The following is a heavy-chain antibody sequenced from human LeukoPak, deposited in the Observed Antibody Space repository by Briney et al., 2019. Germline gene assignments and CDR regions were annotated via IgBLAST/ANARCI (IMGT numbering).Heavy chain of an antibody. D-gene: IGHD1-26*01. Sequence: PSETLSLTCTVSGGSISSYCWSWIRQPPGKGLEWIGYIFYSGSTNYNPSLKSRVTISVDTSKNQFSLKLSSVTAADTAVYYCARGSIVGATFDYFDYWGQGTLVTVSS. V-gene: IGHV4-59*01. CDR3: ARGSIVGATFDYFDY. J-gene: IGHJ4*02. CDR1: GGSISSYC. CDR2: IFYSGST.